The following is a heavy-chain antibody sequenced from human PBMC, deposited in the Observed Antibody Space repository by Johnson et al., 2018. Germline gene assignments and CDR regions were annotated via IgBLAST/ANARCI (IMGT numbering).Heavy chain of an antibody. V-gene: IGHV3-74*01. J-gene: IGHJ3*02. D-gene: IGHD5-24*01. Sequence: VQLQESGGGLVQPGGSLRLSCAASGFTFSSHWMHWVRQAPGKGLVWVSRINYDGSITTYADSVKGRFTISRDNAKNTLYLQMNSLSAEDTAVYYCARDPGVGAYNARGFDSWGQGTLVTVSS. CDR1: GFTFSSHW. CDR2: INYDGSIT. CDR3: ARDPGVGAYNARGFDS.